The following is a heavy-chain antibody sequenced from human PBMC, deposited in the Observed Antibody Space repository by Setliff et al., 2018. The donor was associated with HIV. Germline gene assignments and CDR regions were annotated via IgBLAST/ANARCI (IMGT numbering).Heavy chain of an antibody. CDR3: AREGKFRYYYYMDV. CDR2: INAGNGNT. J-gene: IGHJ6*03. V-gene: IGHV1-3*01. Sequence: GASVKVSCKASGYTFTSYVMHWVRQAPGQRFEWMGWINAGNGNTKYSQKFQGRVTFTRDTSASTAYMELSSLRSEDTAVYYCAREGKFRYYYYMDVWGKGTTVTVSS. CDR1: GYTFTSYV. D-gene: IGHD3-10*01.